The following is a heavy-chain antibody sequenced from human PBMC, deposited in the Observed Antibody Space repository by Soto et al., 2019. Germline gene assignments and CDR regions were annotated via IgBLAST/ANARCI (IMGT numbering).Heavy chain of an antibody. Sequence: SVKVSCKASGGTFSSCAISWVRQAPGQGLEWMGGIIPIFGTANYAQKFQGRVTITADESTSTAYMELSSLRSEDTAVYYCARTYDFWSGYFFDYWGQGTLVTVSS. CDR3: ARTYDFWSGYFFDY. J-gene: IGHJ4*02. CDR2: IIPIFGTA. D-gene: IGHD3-3*01. V-gene: IGHV1-69*13. CDR1: GGTFSSCA.